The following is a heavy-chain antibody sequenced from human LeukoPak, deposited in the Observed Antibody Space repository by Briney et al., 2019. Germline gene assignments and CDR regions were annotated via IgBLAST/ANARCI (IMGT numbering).Heavy chain of an antibody. CDR3: ARAGIVAVAGAIDY. J-gene: IGHJ4*02. Sequence: SGGSLRLSCAASGFTFSSYDMHWVRQATGKGLEWVSAIGTAGDTYYPGSVKGRFTISRENAKNSLYLQMNSLRAGDTAVYYCARAGIVAVAGAIDYWGQGTLVTVSS. CDR2: IGTAGDT. D-gene: IGHD6-19*01. V-gene: IGHV3-13*04. CDR1: GFTFSSYD.